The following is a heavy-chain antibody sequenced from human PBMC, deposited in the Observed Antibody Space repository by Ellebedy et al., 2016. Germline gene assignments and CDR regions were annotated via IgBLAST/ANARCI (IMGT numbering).Heavy chain of an antibody. V-gene: IGHV3-30*03. Sequence: GESLKISCAASGFRFSNFGMHWVRQAPGKGLEWVAVISYAGSAKYYADSVKGRFTISRDNSKNTLFLQMNSLRAEDTAVYYCASLQSYCISCESDVWGQGTTVTVSS. CDR1: GFRFSNFG. CDR3: ASLQSYCISCESDV. D-gene: IGHD2-2*01. J-gene: IGHJ6*02. CDR2: ISYAGSAK.